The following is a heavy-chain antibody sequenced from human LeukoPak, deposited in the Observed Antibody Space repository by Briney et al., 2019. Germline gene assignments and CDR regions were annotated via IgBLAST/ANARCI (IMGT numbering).Heavy chain of an antibody. CDR2: MSFDGSDE. D-gene: IGHD5-18*01. CDR1: GFTFSSYG. V-gene: IGHV3-30*18. J-gene: IGHJ4*02. CDR3: AKDDDSYGHY. Sequence: GGSLRLSCAGYGFTFSSYGMQCVRQAPGKGLEWVALMSFDGSDENYADSVKGRFTIFRDNSKNTLYLQMNSLRAEDTALYYYAKDDDSYGHYWGQGTLVTVSS.